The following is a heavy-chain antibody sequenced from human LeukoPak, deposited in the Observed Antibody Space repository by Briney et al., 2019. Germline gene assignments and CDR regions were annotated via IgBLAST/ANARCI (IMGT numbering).Heavy chain of an antibody. Sequence: GGSLRLSCAASGYTFSNAWMSWVRQAPGKGLEWVAFIRYDGSNKFYADSVKGRFTISRDNPRNTLYLQMNSLRAEDTAMYHCAKEWELTYWGQGTLVTVSS. D-gene: IGHD1-26*01. V-gene: IGHV3-30*02. CDR1: GYTFSNAW. CDR3: AKEWELTY. J-gene: IGHJ4*02. CDR2: IRYDGSNK.